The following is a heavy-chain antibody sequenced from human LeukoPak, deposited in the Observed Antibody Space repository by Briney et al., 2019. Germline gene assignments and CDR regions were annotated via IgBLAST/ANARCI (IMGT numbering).Heavy chain of an antibody. J-gene: IGHJ6*03. D-gene: IGHD3-3*01. CDR2: IYTSGST. V-gene: IGHV4-4*07. CDR3: ARDDWNYYDFWSGYYTGYYMDV. Sequence: SETLSLTCTVSGGSISSYYWSWIRQPAGKGLEWIGRIYTSGSTNYNPSLKSRVTMSVDTSKNQFSLKLSSVTAADTAVYYCARDDWNYYDFWSGYYTGYYMDVWGKGTTVTVSS. CDR1: GGSISSYY.